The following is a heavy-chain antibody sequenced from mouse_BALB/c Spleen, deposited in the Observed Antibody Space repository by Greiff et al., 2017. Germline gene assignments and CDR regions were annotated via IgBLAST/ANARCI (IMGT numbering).Heavy chain of an antibody. D-gene: IGHD1-1*01. CDR3: AHYYGSSYGWCAY. CDR2: INPSTGYT. V-gene: IGHV1-7*01. J-gene: IGHJ3*01. Sequence: VQLQQSGAELAKPGASVKMSCKASGYTFTSYWMHWVKQRPGQGLEWIGYINPSTGYTEYNQKFKDKATLTADKSSNTAYMQLSSLTSEDSAVYYCAHYYGSSYGWCAYWGQGTLVTVSA. CDR1: GYTFTSYW.